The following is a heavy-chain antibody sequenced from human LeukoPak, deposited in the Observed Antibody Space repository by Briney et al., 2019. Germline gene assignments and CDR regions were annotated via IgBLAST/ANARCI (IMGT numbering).Heavy chain of an antibody. CDR2: ISRDGGST. V-gene: IGHV3-74*01. D-gene: IGHD2-8*02. J-gene: IGHJ4*02. CDR1: GFTFSSYW. CDR3: ARSGNYRWDY. Sequence: GGSLRLSCAASGFTFSSYWMHWVRQAPGKGLVWVSRISRDGGSTSYADSVKGRFTISRDNAKSTLYLQMNSLRAEDTAVYYCARSGNYRWDYWGQGTLVTVSS.